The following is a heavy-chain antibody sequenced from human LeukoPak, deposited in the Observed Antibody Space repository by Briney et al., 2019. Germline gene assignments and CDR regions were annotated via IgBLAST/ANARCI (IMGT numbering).Heavy chain of an antibody. Sequence: SETLSLTCAVYGGSFSGYYWSWIRQPPGKGLEWIGEINHSGSTNYNPSLKSRVTISVDTSKNQFSLKLSSVTAADTAVYYCARSSRYPEYYFDYWGQGTLVTVSS. CDR3: ARSSRYPEYYFDY. V-gene: IGHV4-34*01. CDR1: GGSFSGYY. CDR2: INHSGST. J-gene: IGHJ4*02. D-gene: IGHD3-10*01.